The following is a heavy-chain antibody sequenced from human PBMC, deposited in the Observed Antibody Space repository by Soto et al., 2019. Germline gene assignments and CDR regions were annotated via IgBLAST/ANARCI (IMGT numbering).Heavy chain of an antibody. CDR3: AAVSYYYDSSGYSEGNPDVYYFDY. CDR2: IGVGSGNT. CDR1: GFTFTSSA. J-gene: IGHJ4*02. D-gene: IGHD3-22*01. Sequence: GASVKVSCKASGFTFTSSAVQWLRQARGQRLEWIGWIGVGSGNTNYAQKFQERVTITRDMPTSTAYMELSSLRSEDTAVYYCAAVSYYYDSSGYSEGNPDVYYFDYWGEGTLGTVSS. V-gene: IGHV1-58*01.